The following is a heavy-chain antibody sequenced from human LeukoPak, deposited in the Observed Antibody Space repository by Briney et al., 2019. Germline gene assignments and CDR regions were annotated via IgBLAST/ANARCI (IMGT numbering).Heavy chain of an antibody. CDR2: ISAYNGNT. CDR1: GYAFTSYG. Sequence: ASVKVPCKASGYAFTSYGISWVRQAPGQGLEWMGWISAYNGNTNYAQKLQGRVTMTTDISTSTAYMELRSLRSDDTAVYYCARDVSCGGDCPNWFDPWGQGTLVTVSS. V-gene: IGHV1-18*01. CDR3: ARDVSCGGDCPNWFDP. D-gene: IGHD2-21*01. J-gene: IGHJ5*02.